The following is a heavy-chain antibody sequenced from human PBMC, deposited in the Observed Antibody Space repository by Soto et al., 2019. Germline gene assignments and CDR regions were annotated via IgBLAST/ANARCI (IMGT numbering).Heavy chain of an antibody. D-gene: IGHD1-20*01. Sequence: QITLKESGPVLVKPTETLTLTCTVSGFSLSKVRMGVSWIRQPRGKALEWLAHIFSNDEKSYSTSLKSRLTISKDTSKSQVVLTMTTMDPVDTATYYCARIDVDVYYFDYWGQGTLVTVSS. J-gene: IGHJ4*02. CDR1: GFSLSKVRMG. CDR2: IFSNDEK. V-gene: IGHV2-26*02. CDR3: ARIDVDVYYFDY.